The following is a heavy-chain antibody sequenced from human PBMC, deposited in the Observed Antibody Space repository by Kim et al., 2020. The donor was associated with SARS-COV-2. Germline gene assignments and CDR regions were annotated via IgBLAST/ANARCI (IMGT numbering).Heavy chain of an antibody. J-gene: IGHJ6*02. CDR1: GGSFSGYY. Sequence: SETLSLTCAVYGGSFSGYYWSWIRQPPGKGLEWIGEINHSGSTNYNPSLKSRVTISVDTSKNQFSLKLSSVTAADTAVYYCARGPFPPMYCSSTSCYGYYYYGMDVWGQGTTVTVSS. CDR2: INHSGST. D-gene: IGHD2-2*01. CDR3: ARGPFPPMYCSSTSCYGYYYYGMDV. V-gene: IGHV4-34*01.